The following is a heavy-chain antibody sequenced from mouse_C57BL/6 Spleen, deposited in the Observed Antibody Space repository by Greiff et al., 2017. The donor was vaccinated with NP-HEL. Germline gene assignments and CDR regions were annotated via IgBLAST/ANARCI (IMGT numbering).Heavy chain of an antibody. V-gene: IGHV5-4*01. CDR1: GFTFSSYA. D-gene: IGHD4-1*01. Sequence: DVKLVESGGGLVKPGGSLKLSCAASGFTFSSYAMSWVRQTPEKRLEWVATISDGGSYTYYPDNVKGRFTISRDNAKNNLYLQMSHLKSEDTAMYYCARDGVGPYYFDYWGQGTTLTVSS. CDR3: ARDGVGPYYFDY. J-gene: IGHJ2*01. CDR2: ISDGGSYT.